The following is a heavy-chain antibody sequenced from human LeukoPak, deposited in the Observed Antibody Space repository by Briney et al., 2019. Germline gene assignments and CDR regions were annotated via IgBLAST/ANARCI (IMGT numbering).Heavy chain of an antibody. CDR1: GYTFTSYG. CDR3: ARGGGYDILTGYYQYMDV. D-gene: IGHD3-9*01. V-gene: IGHV1-69*13. Sequence: ASVKVSCRASGYTFTSYGISWVRQAPGQGLEWMGGIIPIFGTANYAQKFQGRVTITADESTSTAYMELSSLRSEDTAVYYCARGGGYDILTGYYQYMDVWGKGTTVTVSS. CDR2: IIPIFGTA. J-gene: IGHJ6*03.